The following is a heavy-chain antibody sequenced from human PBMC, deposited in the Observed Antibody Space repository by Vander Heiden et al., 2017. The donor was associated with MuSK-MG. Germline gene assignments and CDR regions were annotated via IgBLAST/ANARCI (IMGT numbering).Heavy chain of an antibody. CDR1: GYTFTRYV. V-gene: IGHV1-8*01. Sequence: QVQLVQSGAEGKKPGASVKVSCKASGYTFTRYVCNWVRQATGQGLEWMGWMNPNSGNTGYAQKFQGRVTRTRNTSISTAYMELSSLRSEDTAGYYCDTLDYYYYGMDVWGQGTTVTVSS. CDR3: DTLDYYYYGMDV. J-gene: IGHJ6*02. CDR2: MNPNSGNT.